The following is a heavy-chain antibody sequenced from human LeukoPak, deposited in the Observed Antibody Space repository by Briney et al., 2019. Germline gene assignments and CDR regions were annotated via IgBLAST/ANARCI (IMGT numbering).Heavy chain of an antibody. CDR2: INPSGGST. J-gene: IGHJ4*02. Sequence: ASVKVSCKASGYTFTSYYIHWVRQAPGQGLEWMGIINPSGGSTSYAQKFRGRVTMTRDTSTSTVYMELSSLRSEDTAVYYCARGSSGWYSVAYWGQGTLVTVSS. D-gene: IGHD6-19*01. CDR1: GYTFTSYY. V-gene: IGHV1-46*01. CDR3: ARGSSGWYSVAY.